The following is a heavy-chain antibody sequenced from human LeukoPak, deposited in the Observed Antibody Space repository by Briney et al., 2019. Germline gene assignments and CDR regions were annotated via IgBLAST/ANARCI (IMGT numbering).Heavy chain of an antibody. V-gene: IGHV3-15*01. CDR3: TTGGMVAMMF. J-gene: IGHJ3*01. D-gene: IGHD5-12*01. Sequence: GGSLRRSCAASGFTFSNAWMRWVGQAQGKGLEWVGRTKSKTDGGATDYAAPVKGRFTISRDDSKNTLYLQMNSLKTEDTAVYYCTTGGMVAMMFWGQGTMGTVSS. CDR1: GFTFSNAW. CDR2: TKSKTDGGAT.